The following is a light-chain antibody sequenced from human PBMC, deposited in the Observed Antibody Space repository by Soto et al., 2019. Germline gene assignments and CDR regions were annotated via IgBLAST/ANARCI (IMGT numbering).Light chain of an antibody. CDR1: QTVDTNY. V-gene: IGKV3-20*01. CDR2: SVS. Sequence: EIVLMQSPGTLSLSPGERVTLSCRASQTVDTNYLAWYQQKPGQAPRLLIYSVSRRATGIPDRFSGSGSGTDFTLTISSLEPEDFAVYYCQLYGHSPRYTFGQGTKLEIK. CDR3: QLYGHSPRYT. J-gene: IGKJ2*01.